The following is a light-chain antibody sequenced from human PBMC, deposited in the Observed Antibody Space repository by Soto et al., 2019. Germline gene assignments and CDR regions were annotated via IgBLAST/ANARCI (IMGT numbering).Light chain of an antibody. CDR2: EGS. Sequence: QSALTQPASVSGSPGQSITISCSGTSSDVGSYNLVSWYQQHPGKAPKLMIYEGSKRPSGVSNRFSGSKSGNTASLTISGLQADDEADYYCCSYAGSSTFNWVFGGGTKLTVL. CDR1: SSDVGSYNL. CDR3: CSYAGSSTFNWV. V-gene: IGLV2-23*01. J-gene: IGLJ3*02.